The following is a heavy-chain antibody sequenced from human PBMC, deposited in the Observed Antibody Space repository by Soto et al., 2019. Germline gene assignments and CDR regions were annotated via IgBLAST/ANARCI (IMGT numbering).Heavy chain of an antibody. J-gene: IGHJ6*02. Sequence: EVQLVESGGGLVKPGGSLRFSCAASGFTFSSYSMNWVRQAPGKGLEWVSSISSSTSYIYYADSVKGRVTISTDNAKNSLYLQMNSLRAEDTAVYYCARVVDYYDPYYYYGMDVWGQGTTVTVSS. CDR1: GFTFSSYS. CDR2: ISSSTSYI. D-gene: IGHD3-22*01. CDR3: ARVVDYYDPYYYYGMDV. V-gene: IGHV3-21*01.